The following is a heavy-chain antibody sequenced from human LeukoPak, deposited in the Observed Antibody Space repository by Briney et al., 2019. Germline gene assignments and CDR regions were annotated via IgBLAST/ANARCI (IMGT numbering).Heavy chain of an antibody. Sequence: PGRSLRLSCAASGFTFSNYGMHWVRQAPGKGLEWVAVIWYDGSDKYYADSVKGRFTISRDNSKNTLYLQMNSLRAEDTSVYYCARDPMTTNTFYFAFWGQGTLVTVSS. CDR3: ARDPMTTNTFYFAF. J-gene: IGHJ4*02. CDR2: IWYDGSDK. V-gene: IGHV3-33*01. D-gene: IGHD4-17*01. CDR1: GFTFSNYG.